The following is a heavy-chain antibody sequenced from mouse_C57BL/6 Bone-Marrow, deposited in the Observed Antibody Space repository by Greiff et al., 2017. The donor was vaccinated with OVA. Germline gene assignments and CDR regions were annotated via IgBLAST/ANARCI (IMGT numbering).Heavy chain of an antibody. CDR2: IYPGSGST. Sequence: VQLQQPGTELVKPGASVKLSCKASGYTFTSYWMHWVKQRPGQGLEWIGDIYPGSGSTNYNEKFKSKATLTVDTSSSTAYMQLSSLTSDDAAVYYSARDGSSFLFAYWGQGTLVTVSA. CDR1: GYTFTSYW. V-gene: IGHV1-55*01. J-gene: IGHJ3*01. CDR3: ARDGSSFLFAY. D-gene: IGHD1-1*01.